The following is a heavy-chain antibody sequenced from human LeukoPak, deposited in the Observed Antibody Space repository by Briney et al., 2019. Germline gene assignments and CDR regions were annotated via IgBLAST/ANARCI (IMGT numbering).Heavy chain of an antibody. J-gene: IGHJ5*02. CDR1: GFTFSSYA. CDR3: ATDPDIVVVPAAIWFDP. V-gene: IGHV3-23*01. Sequence: GGSLRLSCAASGFTFSSYAMSWVRQAPGKGLEWVSAISGSGGSTYYADSVKGRFTISRDNSKNTLYLQMNSLRAEDTAVYYCATDPDIVVVPAAIWFDPWGQGTLVTVSS. CDR2: ISGSGGST. D-gene: IGHD2-2*01.